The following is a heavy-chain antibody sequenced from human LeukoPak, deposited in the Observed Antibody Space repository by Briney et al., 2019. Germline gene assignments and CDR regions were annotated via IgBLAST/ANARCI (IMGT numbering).Heavy chain of an antibody. J-gene: IGHJ4*02. V-gene: IGHV4-31*03. CDR2: IYYSGST. CDR1: GGSISSGGYY. CDR3: ARGLRDDSSGYLAGSFDY. D-gene: IGHD3-22*01. Sequence: SETLSLTCTVSGGSISSGGYYWSWIRQHPGKGLEWIGYIYYSGSTYYNPSLKSRVTISVDKSKNQFSLKLSSVTAADTAVYYCARGLRDDSSGYLAGSFDYWGQGTLVIVSS.